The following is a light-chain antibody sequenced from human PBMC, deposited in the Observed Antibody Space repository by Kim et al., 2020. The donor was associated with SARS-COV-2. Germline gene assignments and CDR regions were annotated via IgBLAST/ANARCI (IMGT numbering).Light chain of an antibody. CDR1: QSVNGRF. CDR2: GAS. V-gene: IGKV3-20*01. Sequence: SPGEGATLSCRASQSVNGRFLAWYQQKPGQAPRLLNYGASTRATGIPDRFSGSGSGTDFTLTISRLEPEDFAMYYCQQYDSSVWTFGQGTKVDIK. CDR3: QQYDSSVWT. J-gene: IGKJ1*01.